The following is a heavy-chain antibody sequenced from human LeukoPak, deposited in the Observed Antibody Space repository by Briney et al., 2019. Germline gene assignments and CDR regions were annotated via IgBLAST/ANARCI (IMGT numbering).Heavy chain of an antibody. V-gene: IGHV1-2*02. Sequence: GASVKVSCKASGYTFTGYYMHWVRQAPGQGLEWMGWINANSGGTNYAQEFQGRVTMTGDTSISTAYMELSRLRSDDTAVYYCARDPGGYYGSGIPRAHREYYFDYWGQGTLVTVSS. D-gene: IGHD3-10*01. CDR3: ARDPGGYYGSGIPRAHREYYFDY. CDR2: INANSGGT. J-gene: IGHJ4*02. CDR1: GYTFTGYY.